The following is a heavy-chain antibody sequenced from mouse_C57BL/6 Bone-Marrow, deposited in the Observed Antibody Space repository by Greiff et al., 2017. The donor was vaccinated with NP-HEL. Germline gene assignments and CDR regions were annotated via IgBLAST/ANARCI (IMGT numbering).Heavy chain of an antibody. CDR3: ARHDYDGGDY. J-gene: IGHJ2*01. V-gene: IGHV5-9*01. D-gene: IGHD2-4*01. Sequence: EVQVVESGGGLVKPGGSLKLSCAASGFTFSSYTMSWVRQTPEKRLEWVATISGGGGNTYYPDSVKGRFTISRDNAKNTLYLQMSSLRSEDTALYYCARHDYDGGDYWGQGTTLTVSS. CDR1: GFTFSSYT. CDR2: ISGGGGNT.